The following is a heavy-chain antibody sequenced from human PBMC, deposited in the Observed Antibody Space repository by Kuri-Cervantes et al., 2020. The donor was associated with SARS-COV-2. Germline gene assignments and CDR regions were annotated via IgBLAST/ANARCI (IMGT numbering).Heavy chain of an antibody. CDR1: GFIFSDYA. CDR3: ASDPWRPDISGWKRPFDY. D-gene: IGHD6-19*01. V-gene: IGHV3-30*14. J-gene: IGHJ4*02. CDR2: ISYDGRNT. Sequence: GESLKISCEASGFIFSDYAIDWVHQAPGKGLEWVAIISYDGRNTKFADSVNGRFTISRDNSKNVVYLQMNSLRIEDTAEYFCASDPWRPDISGWKRPFDYWGQGTLVTVSS.